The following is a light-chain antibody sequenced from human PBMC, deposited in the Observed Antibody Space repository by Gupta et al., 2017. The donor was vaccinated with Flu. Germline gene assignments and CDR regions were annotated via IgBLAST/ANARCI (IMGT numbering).Light chain of an antibody. J-gene: IGKJ4*01. CDR1: QSVSSS. Sequence: EIVMTQSPASLSVSPGETATLSCRARQSVSSSLAWYQQKPGQAPSLLIYGASTGATDSPARFSGSGDGKEVTLTISSWQSEDSEVYYCQQEYNGPPTLTFGGGTXVEIK. V-gene: IGKV3-15*01. CDR2: GAS. CDR3: QQEYNGPPTLT.